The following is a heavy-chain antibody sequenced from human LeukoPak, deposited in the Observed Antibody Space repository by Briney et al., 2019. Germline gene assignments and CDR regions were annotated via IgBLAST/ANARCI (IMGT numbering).Heavy chain of an antibody. CDR2: ISAYNGNT. J-gene: IGHJ4*02. V-gene: IGHV1-18*01. Sequence: ASVKVSCKASGYTFTSYGISWVRQAPGQGLEWMGWISAYNGNTNYAQKLQGRVTMTTDTSTNTAYMELRSLRSDDTAVYYCARESFNYGPFDDWGQVVLVTVSS. CDR3: ARESFNYGPFDD. D-gene: IGHD3-16*01. CDR1: GYTFTSYG.